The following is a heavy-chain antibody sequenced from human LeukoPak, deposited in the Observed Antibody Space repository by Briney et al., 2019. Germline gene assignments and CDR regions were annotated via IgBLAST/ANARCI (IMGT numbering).Heavy chain of an antibody. J-gene: IGHJ6*02. Sequence: GGSLSLSCAASGFIFSSYGMHWVRQATGKGLEWVEVIWYGGCNKYYADSVKGRFPISRQNSKNTLYPQMNSLRAKDTAVYYCARDIASRGSWPYYYYYYGMDVWGQGTTVTVSS. D-gene: IGHD6-13*01. CDR1: GFIFSSYG. CDR2: IWYGGCNK. CDR3: ARDIASRGSWPYYYYYYGMDV. V-gene: IGHV3-33*01.